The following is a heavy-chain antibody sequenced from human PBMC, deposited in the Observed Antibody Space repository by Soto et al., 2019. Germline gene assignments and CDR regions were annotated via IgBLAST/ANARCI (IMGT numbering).Heavy chain of an antibody. Sequence: GGSLRLSCAASGFTFSSYGMHWVRQAPGKGLEWVAVIWYDGSNKYYADSVKGRFTISRDNSKNTLYLQMNSLRAEDTAVYYCARDPLKRSYYYYYMDVWGKGTTVTVSS. CDR3: ARDPLKRSYYYYYMDV. CDR1: GFTFSSYG. J-gene: IGHJ6*03. V-gene: IGHV3-33*01. CDR2: IWYDGSNK.